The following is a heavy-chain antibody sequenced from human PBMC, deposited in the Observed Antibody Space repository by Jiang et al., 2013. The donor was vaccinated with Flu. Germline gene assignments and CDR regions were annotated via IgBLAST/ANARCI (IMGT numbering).Heavy chain of an antibody. J-gene: IGHJ6*02. V-gene: IGHV3-30*18. CDR3: AKSISSSSVYYYGMDV. CDR2: ISYDGSNK. Sequence: SGGGVVQPGRSLRLSCAASGFTFSSYGMHWVRQAPGKGLEWVAVISYDGSNKYYADSVKGRFTISRDNSKNTLYLQMNSLRAEDTAVYYCAKSISSSSVYYYGMDVWGQGTTVTVSS. D-gene: IGHD6-6*01. CDR1: GFTFSSYG.